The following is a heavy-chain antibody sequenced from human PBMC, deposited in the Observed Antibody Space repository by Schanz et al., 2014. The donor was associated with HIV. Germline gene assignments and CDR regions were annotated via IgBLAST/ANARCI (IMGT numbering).Heavy chain of an antibody. Sequence: EVQLVESGGGLLQPGGSLRLSCAASGFSFSRYWMHWVRQTPEKGLVWVSRINSDGTTTTYADSVKGRFTIARDNAKNILYLQMNSLRAEDTAVYFCAKALGGSPEDYWGQGTLVTVSS. CDR1: GFSFSRYW. D-gene: IGHD1-26*01. J-gene: IGHJ4*02. CDR3: AKALGGSPEDY. V-gene: IGHV3-74*03. CDR2: INSDGTTT.